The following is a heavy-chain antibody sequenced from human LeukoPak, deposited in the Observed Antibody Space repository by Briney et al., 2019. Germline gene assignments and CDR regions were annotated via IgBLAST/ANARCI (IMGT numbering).Heavy chain of an antibody. CDR3: AGDDYSGIRDY. V-gene: IGHV4-59*01. CDR1: GGSISSYY. D-gene: IGHD4-11*01. J-gene: IGHJ4*02. Sequence: SETLSLTCTVSGGSISSYYWSWLRQPPGKGLEWIGYIYYSGSTNYNPSLRSRVTISVDTSKNQFSLKLSSVTAAHTAAYYCAGDDYSGIRDYWGQGTLVTVSS. CDR2: IYYSGST.